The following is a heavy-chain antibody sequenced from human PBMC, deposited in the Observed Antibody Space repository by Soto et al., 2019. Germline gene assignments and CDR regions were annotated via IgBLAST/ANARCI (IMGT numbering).Heavy chain of an antibody. CDR1: GFTFGDYA. CDR3: TADSPRSWSYGCMDV. CDR2: IRSKAYGGTT. V-gene: IGHV3-49*03. D-gene: IGHD6-13*01. J-gene: IGHJ6*02. Sequence: GGSLRLSCTASGFTFGDYAVSWFRQAPGKGLEWVSFIRSKAYGGTTEYAASVKGRFTISRDDSKSIAYLQMNSLKTEDTAVYYCTADSPRSWSYGCMDVWGQGTTVTVSS.